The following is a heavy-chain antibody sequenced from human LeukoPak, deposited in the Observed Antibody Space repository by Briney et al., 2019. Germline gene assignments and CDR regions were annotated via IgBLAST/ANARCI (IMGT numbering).Heavy chain of an antibody. CDR2: INSDGSST. CDR3: ARDRSVGVYYYGMDV. V-gene: IGHV3-74*01. Sequence: RAGGSLRLSCAASGFTFSNYWVHWVRQAPGKGLVWVSRINSDGSSTSYADSVKGRFTISRDNAKNTLYLQMNSLRAEDTAVYYCARDRSVGVYYYGMDVWGQGTTVTVSS. CDR1: GFTFSNYW. J-gene: IGHJ6*02. D-gene: IGHD2-15*01.